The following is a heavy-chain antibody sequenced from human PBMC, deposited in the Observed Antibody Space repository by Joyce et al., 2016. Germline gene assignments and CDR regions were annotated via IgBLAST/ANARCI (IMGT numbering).Heavy chain of an antibody. D-gene: IGHD3-22*01. Sequence: QVRLVQSGAEVKIPGSWVKVSCTASGGSFSDQTFNWVRQAPGQGLEGMVGIIPMLGTPNYEQRFRGKVAITSDASAQTFFMELRSLTVDDTATYYCAGGVAGYCGEATCPRPLDVWGPGTRVIVS. J-gene: IGHJ3*01. CDR2: IIPMLGTP. CDR3: AGGVAGYCGEATCPRPLDV. V-gene: IGHV1-69*05. CDR1: GGSFSDQT.